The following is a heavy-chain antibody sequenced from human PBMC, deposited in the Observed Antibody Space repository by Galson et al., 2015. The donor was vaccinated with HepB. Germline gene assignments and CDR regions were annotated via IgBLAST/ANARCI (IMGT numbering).Heavy chain of an antibody. CDR3: ARVQGYSSSPLAH. CDR2: IWKNGETK. J-gene: IGHJ5*02. D-gene: IGHD5-12*01. Sequence: SLRLSCATSGFIFSNYGMHWVRQPPGKGLEWLAVIWKNGETKYYAESVKGRFTISRDNSNNTLYLHMNSLGAEDTAVYYCARVQGYSSSPLAHWGQGTLVTVSS. V-gene: IGHV3-33*01. CDR1: GFIFSNYG.